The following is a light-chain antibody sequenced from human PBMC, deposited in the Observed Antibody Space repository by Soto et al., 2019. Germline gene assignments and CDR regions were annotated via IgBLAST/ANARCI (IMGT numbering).Light chain of an antibody. J-gene: IGLJ2*01. Sequence: QSALTQPASVSGSPGQSITISCTGTSSDVGGYNYVSWYQQHPGKAPKLMIYDVSNRPSGVSNRFSGSKSGNTASLTISGLQAEYEADYYCSSYTSSSTRVFGGGTTLTVL. V-gene: IGLV2-14*01. CDR1: SSDVGGYNY. CDR2: DVS. CDR3: SSYTSSSTRV.